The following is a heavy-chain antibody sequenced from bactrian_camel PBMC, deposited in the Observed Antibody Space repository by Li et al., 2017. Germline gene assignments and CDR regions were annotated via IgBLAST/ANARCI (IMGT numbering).Heavy chain of an antibody. CDR3: AARYGVSWCPAFRADFDY. CDR1: GYTYNRNC. D-gene: IGHD6*01. V-gene: IGHV3S53*01. Sequence: HVQLVESGGGSVQTGESLRLSCAASGYTYNRNCMAWFRQAPGKEREGVARIDRSGRTHYAESVKGRFAISKDNAKNPLYLQMNYLKLEDTAMYYCAARYGVSWCPAFRADFDYWGQGTQVTVS. J-gene: IGHJ6*01. CDR2: IDRSGRT.